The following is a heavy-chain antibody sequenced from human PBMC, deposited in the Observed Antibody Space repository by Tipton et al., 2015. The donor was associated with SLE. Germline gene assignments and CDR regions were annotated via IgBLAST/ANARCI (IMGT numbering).Heavy chain of an antibody. Sequence: SLRLSCAASGFTFSSYSMNWVRQAPGKGLEWVSSISSSGSNIYYADSVKGRFTISRDNAKNSLYLQMNSLRVEDTAVYYCARDLRSGWYEGFDIWGQGTMVTVSS. CDR2: ISSSGSNI. D-gene: IGHD6-19*01. V-gene: IGHV3-21*01. CDR3: ARDLRSGWYEGFDI. CDR1: GFTFSSYS. J-gene: IGHJ3*02.